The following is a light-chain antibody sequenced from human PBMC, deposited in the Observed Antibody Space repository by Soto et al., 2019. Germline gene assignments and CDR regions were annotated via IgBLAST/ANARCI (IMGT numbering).Light chain of an antibody. CDR2: GAS. CDR1: QSVSSSS. Sequence: EIVLTQSPGTLSLSPGQRATLSCRASQSVSSSSLAWYQQRPGQAPRLLIYGASRRATGIPDRFSGSGSGTDFTLTISRLEPEDFAVYYCQLYGASPKYTFGQGTQLAIK. V-gene: IGKV3-20*01. J-gene: IGKJ2*01. CDR3: QLYGASPKYT.